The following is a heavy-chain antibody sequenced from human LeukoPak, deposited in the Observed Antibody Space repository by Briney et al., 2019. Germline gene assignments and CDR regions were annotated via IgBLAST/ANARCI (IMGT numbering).Heavy chain of an antibody. CDR2: INPNSGDT. J-gene: IGHJ3*02. V-gene: IGHV1-2*06. CDR1: GYTFSGSY. Sequence: AAVKVSCKASGYTFSGSYIHWVRQAPGQGLEWMGRINPNSGDTNYAQNFQGRVTMTRDTSITTAYMELSSLRSEDMAVYYCARDRAPQTATSEVDAFDIWGQGTVVTVSS. CDR3: ARDRAPQTATSEVDAFDI.